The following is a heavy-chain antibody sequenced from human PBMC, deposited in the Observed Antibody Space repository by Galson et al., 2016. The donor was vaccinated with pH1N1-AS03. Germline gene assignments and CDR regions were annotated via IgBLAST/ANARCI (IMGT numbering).Heavy chain of an antibody. D-gene: IGHD1-1*01. J-gene: IGHJ3*01. Sequence: SVKVSCKASDYTYTLTWVRQAPGQGLEWMGYISTYNGATHYSQKFQGRVTTTTGTSANIVYMELRSLKSDDTAVYFCAGGKSEALDVWGHGTVVTVAS. V-gene: IGHV1-18*01. CDR1: DYTYT. CDR2: ISTYNGAT. CDR3: AGGKSEALDV.